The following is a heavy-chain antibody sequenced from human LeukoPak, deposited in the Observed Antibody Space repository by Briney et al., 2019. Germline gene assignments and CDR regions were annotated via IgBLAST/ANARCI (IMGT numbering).Heavy chain of an antibody. D-gene: IGHD2-2*01. J-gene: IGHJ5*02. Sequence: SETLSLTCTVSGGSISSGGYYWSWIRQHPGKGLEWIGYIYYSGSTYYNPSLKSRVTISVDTSKNQFSLKLSSVTAADTAAYYCARGGSSTSCWFDPWGQGTLVTVSS. CDR2: IYYSGST. CDR1: GGSISSGGYY. CDR3: ARGGSSTSCWFDP. V-gene: IGHV4-31*03.